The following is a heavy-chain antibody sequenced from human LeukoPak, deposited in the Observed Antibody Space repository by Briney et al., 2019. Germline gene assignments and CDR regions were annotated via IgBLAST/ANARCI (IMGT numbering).Heavy chain of an antibody. CDR1: GGSISSGGYY. Sequence: SQTLSLTCTVSGGSISSGGYYWSWIRQHPGKGLEWIGYIYYSGSAYYNPSLKSRVTISVDTSKNQFSLKLSSVTAADTAVYYCARGSSSWPFDYWGQGTLVTVSS. CDR3: ARGSSSWPFDY. J-gene: IGHJ4*02. V-gene: IGHV4-31*03. CDR2: IYYSGSA. D-gene: IGHD6-6*01.